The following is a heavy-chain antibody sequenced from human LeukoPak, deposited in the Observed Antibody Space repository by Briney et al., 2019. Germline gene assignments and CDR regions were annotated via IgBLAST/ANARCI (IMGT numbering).Heavy chain of an antibody. CDR3: ASSGGRNLDY. CDR2: IYHSGST. D-gene: IGHD3-16*01. CDR1: GYSISSGYY. Sequence: PSETLSLTCAVSGYSISSGYYWGWIRQPPGKGLEWIGSIYHSGSTYYNPSLKSRVTISVDTSKNQFSLKLSSVTAADTAVYYCASSGGRNLDYWGQGTLVTVSS. V-gene: IGHV4-38-2*01. J-gene: IGHJ4*02.